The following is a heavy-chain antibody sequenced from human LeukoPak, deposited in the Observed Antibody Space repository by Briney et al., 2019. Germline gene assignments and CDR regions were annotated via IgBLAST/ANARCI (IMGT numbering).Heavy chain of an antibody. CDR3: ARQGVGATSRPYYFDY. D-gene: IGHD1-26*01. J-gene: IGHJ4*02. CDR2: IYHRGST. Sequence: SETLSLTCAVSGYSISSGYYWGWIRQPPGKGLEWIGSIYHRGSTYYNPSLKSRVTISVDTSKNQFSLKLSSVTAADTAVYYCARQGVGATSRPYYFDYWGQGTLVTVSS. CDR1: GYSISSGYY. V-gene: IGHV4-38-2*01.